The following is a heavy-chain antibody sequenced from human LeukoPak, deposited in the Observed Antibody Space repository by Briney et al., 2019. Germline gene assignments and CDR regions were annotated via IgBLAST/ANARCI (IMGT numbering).Heavy chain of an antibody. J-gene: IGHJ4*02. CDR3: ARDFRYYGSGSYGTY. V-gene: IGHV3-30-3*01. CDR1: GFTFSSYA. D-gene: IGHD3-10*01. CDR2: ISYDGSNK. Sequence: PGGSLRLSCAASGFTFSSYAMHWVRQAPGKGLEWVAVISYDGSNKYYADSVKGRFTNSRDNSKNTLYLQMNSLRAEDTAVYYCARDFRYYGSGSYGTYWGQGTLVTVSS.